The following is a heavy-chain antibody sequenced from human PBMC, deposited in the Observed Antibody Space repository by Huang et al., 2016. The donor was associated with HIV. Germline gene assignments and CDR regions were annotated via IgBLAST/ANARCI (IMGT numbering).Heavy chain of an antibody. CDR1: GFTFNKYG. D-gene: IGHD3-10*01. CDR2: ISYDGDHK. V-gene: IGHV3-30*18. J-gene: IGHJ6*03. Sequence: QIQLVESGGGVVQPGRSLRLSCAASGFTFNKYGIHWVRQAPGKGLEWVAIISYDGDHKYYADSVKGRFTLSRDNSNNTLYLQMNNLRPEDTAVYYCAKRGAVYFYYYMDVWGKGTTVTVSS. CDR3: AKRGAVYFYYYMDV.